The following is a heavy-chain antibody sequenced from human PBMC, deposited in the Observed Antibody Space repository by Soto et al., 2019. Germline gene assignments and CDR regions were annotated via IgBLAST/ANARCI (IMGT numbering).Heavy chain of an antibody. V-gene: IGHV1-18*01. CDR3: ARIAPRGVVPAAGNWFDP. J-gene: IGHJ5*02. Sequence: GASVKVSGKASGYTFTSYGISCVRQAPGQGLEWMGWISAYNGNTNYAQKLQGRVTMTTDTSTSTAYMELRSLRSDDTAVYYCARIAPRGVVPAAGNWFDPWGQGTQVTVSS. CDR2: ISAYNGNT. D-gene: IGHD2-2*01. CDR1: GYTFTSYG.